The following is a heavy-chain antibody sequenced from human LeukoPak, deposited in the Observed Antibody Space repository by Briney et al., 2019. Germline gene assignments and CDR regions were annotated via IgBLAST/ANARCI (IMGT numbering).Heavy chain of an antibody. V-gene: IGHV1-46*01. Sequence: GASVKISCKASGDTPSSFYIHWVRQAPGQGLEWKGIIKVSGGSTTYAQEFQGRVTMTTDMSTSKDYMDLNSLRPEDTPFYYCAKRSGHYSSSSGAFDIWGQGTLVTVSS. D-gene: IGHD6-6*01. CDR3: AKRSGHYSSSSGAFDI. J-gene: IGHJ3*02. CDR1: GDTPSSFY. CDR2: IKVSGGST.